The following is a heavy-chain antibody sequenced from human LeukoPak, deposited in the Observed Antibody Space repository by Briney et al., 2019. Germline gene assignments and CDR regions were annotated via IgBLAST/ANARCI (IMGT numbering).Heavy chain of an antibody. D-gene: IGHD1-1*01. Sequence: ASVKVSCKASGYNFVQYGFSWVRQAPGQGLEWMAWISPYLGNTVFAQRFQDRITLTTDTFTTTAYMELRSLISNDTAVYYCARDDADNALDYWGQGTPVTVSS. CDR3: ARDDADNALDY. CDR2: ISPYLGNT. CDR1: GYNFVQYG. J-gene: IGHJ4*02. V-gene: IGHV1-18*04.